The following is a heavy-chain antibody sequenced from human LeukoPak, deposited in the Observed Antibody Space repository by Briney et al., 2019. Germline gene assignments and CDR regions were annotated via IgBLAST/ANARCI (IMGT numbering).Heavy chain of an antibody. CDR3: ARDVPGSIGTTARFDP. J-gene: IGHJ5*02. D-gene: IGHD1-1*01. CDR2: ISSHNGNT. V-gene: IGHV1-18*01. CDR1: GYTSRTYS. Sequence: ASVKVSCKSSGYTSRTYSISWMRQAPGQGLEWMGWISSHNGNTNYAQKFHGRLTMTTDTSTSTAYMELRSLRSDDTGVYYCARDVPGSIGTTARFDPWGQGTLVTVSS.